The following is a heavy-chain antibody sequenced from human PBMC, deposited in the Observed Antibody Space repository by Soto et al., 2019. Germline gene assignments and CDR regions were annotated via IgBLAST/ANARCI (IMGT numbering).Heavy chain of an antibody. CDR3: ARDITGDGGRWFDP. D-gene: IGHD1-20*01. Sequence: SETLSLTCTVSGGSIRSSYWTWLRQSPGKALEWMGDIHYSGSANYNPSLKSRVPMSVDTSKTQFSLKVTCVTAADTAVYYCARDITGDGGRWFDPWGQGTLVTVSS. CDR1: GGSIRSSY. J-gene: IGHJ5*02. V-gene: IGHV4-59*01. CDR2: IHYSGSA.